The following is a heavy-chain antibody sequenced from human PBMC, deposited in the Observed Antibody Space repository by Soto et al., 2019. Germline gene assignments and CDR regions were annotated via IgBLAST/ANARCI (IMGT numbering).Heavy chain of an antibody. D-gene: IGHD1-26*01. J-gene: IGHJ4*02. CDR3: AKDIEGELLDHFDY. Sequence: GASVKVSCKASGYTFINHGISWVRQAPGQGLEWMGWISGNNGNTKYARKFQGRVTMTTDTSTSTAYMELRSLRAEDTALYYCAKDIEGELLDHFDYWGQGTLVT. CDR2: ISGNNGNT. V-gene: IGHV1-18*01. CDR1: GYTFINHG.